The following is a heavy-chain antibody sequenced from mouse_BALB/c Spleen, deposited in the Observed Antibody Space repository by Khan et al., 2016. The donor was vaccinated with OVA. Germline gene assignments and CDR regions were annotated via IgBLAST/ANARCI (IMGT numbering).Heavy chain of an antibody. CDR1: GYTFTTYT. J-gene: IGHJ3*01. Sequence: QVQLQQSGAELARPGASVKMSCKASGYTFTTYTIHWVKQRPGQGLEWIGYIIPSNDYTNYNQKFKDRATLHADKSSSKAYMQLSSLTSEDSSVYYCAREGAYYRSDGWFAYWGQGTLVTVSA. CDR2: IIPSNDYT. D-gene: IGHD2-14*01. CDR3: AREGAYYRSDGWFAY. V-gene: IGHV1-4*01.